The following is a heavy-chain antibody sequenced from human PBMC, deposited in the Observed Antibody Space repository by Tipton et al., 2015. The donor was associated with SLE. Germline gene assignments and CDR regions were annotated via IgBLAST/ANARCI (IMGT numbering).Heavy chain of an antibody. CDR2: IYPTGRT. V-gene: IGHV4-34*01. CDR1: GGSLSGYW. D-gene: IGHD6-6*01. CDR3: ARTLAAQFDY. J-gene: IGHJ4*02. Sequence: TLSLTCTVYGGSLSGYWWSWIRQSPGKGLEWIGEIYPTGRTDYNPSLMSRVTISVDTSQNQFSLRLTSVTAADTAVYYCARTLAAQFDYWGQGTLVTVSS.